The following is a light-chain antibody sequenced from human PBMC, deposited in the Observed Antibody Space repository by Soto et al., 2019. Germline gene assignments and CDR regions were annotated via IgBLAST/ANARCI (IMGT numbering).Light chain of an antibody. CDR2: GNI. CDR1: SSNIGAGYD. V-gene: IGLV1-40*01. CDR3: QSYDSTLSGVL. Sequence: QSVLTQPPSVPGAPGLRVTISCTGSSSNIGAGYDVHWYQQLPGTAPKLLIYGNINRPSGVPDRFSGSKSGTSASLAITGLQAEDEADYYCQSYDSTLSGVLFGGGTKVTVL. J-gene: IGLJ2*01.